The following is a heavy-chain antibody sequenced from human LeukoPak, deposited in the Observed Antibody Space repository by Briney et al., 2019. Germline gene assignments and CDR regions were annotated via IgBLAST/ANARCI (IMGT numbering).Heavy chain of an antibody. J-gene: IGHJ5*02. CDR3: AKDLHFNWFDP. V-gene: IGHV3-23*01. Sequence: ADSVKGQFSISRDNSKNTLFVQLNSLRAEDTAVYYCAKDLHFNWFDPWGQGTLVTVSS.